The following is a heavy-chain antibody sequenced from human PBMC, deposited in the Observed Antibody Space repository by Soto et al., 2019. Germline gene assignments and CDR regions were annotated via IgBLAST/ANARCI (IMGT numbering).Heavy chain of an antibody. J-gene: IGHJ4*02. V-gene: IGHV1-2*02. Sequence: VASVKVSCKASGYTFTGYSMHWVRQAPGQGLEWMGWINPNSGGTNYAQKFQGRVTMTRDTSISTAYVELSRLRSDDTAVYYCATTGGYCSSTSCSPFDYWGQGTLVTVSS. CDR1: GYTFTGYS. CDR2: INPNSGGT. CDR3: ATTGGYCSSTSCSPFDY. D-gene: IGHD2-2*03.